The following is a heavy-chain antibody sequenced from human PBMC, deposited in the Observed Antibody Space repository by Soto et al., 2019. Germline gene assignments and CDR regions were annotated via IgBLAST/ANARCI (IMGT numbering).Heavy chain of an antibody. CDR3: AKGGEGSSWDVDY. V-gene: IGHV3-30*18. CDR1: GFTFSSYG. CDR2: ISYDGSNK. J-gene: IGHJ4*02. Sequence: QVQLVESGGGVVQPGRSLRLSCAASGFTFSSYGMHWVRQAPGKGLEWVAVISYDGSNKYYADSVKGRFTISRDNSKNTLYLQINSLRAEDTAVYYCAKGGEGSSWDVDYWGQGTLVTVSS. D-gene: IGHD6-13*01.